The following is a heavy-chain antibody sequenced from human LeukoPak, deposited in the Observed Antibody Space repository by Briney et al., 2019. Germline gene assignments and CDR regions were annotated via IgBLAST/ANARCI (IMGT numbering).Heavy chain of an antibody. CDR2: THYSGST. V-gene: IGHV4-59*08. Sequence: PSETLSLTCTVSGGSISSYYWSWLRQPPGKGLEYIGYTHYSGSTNYNPSLKSRVTISLDTSGNQFSLKLSSVTAADTAVYYCARHFPIGIVVVNWFDPWGQGTLVTVSS. J-gene: IGHJ5*02. CDR3: ARHFPIGIVVVNWFDP. D-gene: IGHD3-22*01. CDR1: GGSISSYY.